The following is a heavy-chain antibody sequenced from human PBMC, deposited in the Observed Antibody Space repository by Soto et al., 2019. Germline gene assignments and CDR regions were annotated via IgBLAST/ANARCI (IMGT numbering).Heavy chain of an antibody. CDR2: ISGSGGRT. CDR1: GFTFSSYA. D-gene: IGHD1-7*01. Sequence: GGSLRLSCAASGFTFSSYAMSWVRQAPGKGLEWVSGISGSGGRTYYADSVKGRFTISRDNSKNTLYLQMNSLRVEDAAVYYCARRNWNYGAFDIWGQGTMVTVSS. CDR3: ARRNWNYGAFDI. V-gene: IGHV3-23*01. J-gene: IGHJ3*02.